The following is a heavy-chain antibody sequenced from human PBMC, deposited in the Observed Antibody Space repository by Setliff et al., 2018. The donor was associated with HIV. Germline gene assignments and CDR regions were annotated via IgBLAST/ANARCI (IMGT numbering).Heavy chain of an antibody. V-gene: IGHV1-46*02. CDR1: AYTFNSYY. Sequence: GASVKVSCKASAYTFNSYYMHWIRQAPGQGLEWMGLIGPSGSSTTYAQRFQGRVTMTRDTSTSTVFMDLSSLSFEDTAVYYCAVYGGPTYYFDYWGQGTPVTVSS. CDR2: IGPSGSST. J-gene: IGHJ4*02. CDR3: AVYGGPTYYFDY. D-gene: IGHD3-10*01.